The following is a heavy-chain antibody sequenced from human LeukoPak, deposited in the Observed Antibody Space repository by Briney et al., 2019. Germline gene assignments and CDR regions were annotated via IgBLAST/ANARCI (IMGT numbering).Heavy chain of an antibody. CDR1: GFTFSSYG. CDR3: AKDSTVTTAGFDY. J-gene: IGHJ4*02. D-gene: IGHD4-17*01. CDR2: IWYDGSNK. Sequence: PGGSLRLSCAASGFTFSSYGMHWVRQAPGKGLEWVAVIWYDGSNKYYADSVKGLFTISRDNSKNTLYLQMNSLRAEDTAVYYCAKDSTVTTAGFDYWGQGTLVTVSS. V-gene: IGHV3-33*06.